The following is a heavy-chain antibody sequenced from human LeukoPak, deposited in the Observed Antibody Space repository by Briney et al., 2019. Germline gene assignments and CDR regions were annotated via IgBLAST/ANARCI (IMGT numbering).Heavy chain of an antibody. CDR3: ARDCPRIDIPLEWDY. CDR1: GYTFTSYG. J-gene: IGHJ4*02. Sequence: ASVKVSCKASGYTFTSYGISWVRQAPGQGLEWMGWISAYNGNTNYAQKLQGRVTMTTDTSTSTAYMELRSLRSDYTAVYYCARDCPRIDIPLEWDYWGQGTLVTVSS. CDR2: ISAYNGNT. V-gene: IGHV1-18*01. D-gene: IGHD3-3*01.